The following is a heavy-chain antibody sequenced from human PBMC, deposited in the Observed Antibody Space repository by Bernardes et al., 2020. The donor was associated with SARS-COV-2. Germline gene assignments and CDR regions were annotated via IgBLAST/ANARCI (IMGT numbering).Heavy chain of an antibody. CDR3: ARYLSHYGLDV. J-gene: IGHJ6*02. Sequence: VGSLSLSCAASGFTFSSYWMSWVRQAPGKGLGWVANINKDGSENYYEDSVKGRFTISRDNAKNSLFLQMHSLRAEDTAVYYCARYLSHYGLDVWGQGTTVTVSS. CDR1: GFTFSSYW. CDR2: INKDGSEN. V-gene: IGHV3-7*03.